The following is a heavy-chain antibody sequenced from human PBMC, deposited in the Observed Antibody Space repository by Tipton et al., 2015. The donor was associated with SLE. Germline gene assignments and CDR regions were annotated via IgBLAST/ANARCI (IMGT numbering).Heavy chain of an antibody. Sequence: TLSLTCTVSGDSISSFSYYWSWIRPPAGKGLEWIGRFYTSGSTHYNPSLKSRVTMSLDTSKNQFSLKLSSVTAADTAVYYCARGVDIATDYFDYWGQGTLLTVSS. J-gene: IGHJ4*02. CDR3: ARGVDIATDYFDY. D-gene: IGHD2-15*01. V-gene: IGHV4-61*02. CDR2: FYTSGST. CDR1: GDSISSFSYY.